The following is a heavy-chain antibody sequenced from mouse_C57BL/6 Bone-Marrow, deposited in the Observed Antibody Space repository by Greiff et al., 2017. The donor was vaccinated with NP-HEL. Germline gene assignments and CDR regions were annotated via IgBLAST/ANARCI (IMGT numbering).Heavy chain of an antibody. CDR2: ISSGSSTI. CDR1: GFTFSDYG. V-gene: IGHV5-17*01. Sequence: EVMLVESGGGLVKPGGSLKLSCAASGFTFSDYGMHWVRQAPEKGLEWVAYISSGSSTIYYADTVKGRFTISRDNAKNTLFLQMTSLRSEDTAMYYCARQGVTTLYYYAMDYWGQGTSDTVSS. J-gene: IGHJ4*01. CDR3: ARQGVTTLYYYAMDY. D-gene: IGHD2-3*01.